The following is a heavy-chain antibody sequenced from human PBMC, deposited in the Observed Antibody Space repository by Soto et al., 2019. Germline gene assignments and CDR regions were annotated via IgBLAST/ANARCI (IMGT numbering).Heavy chain of an antibody. CDR1: GFTFSSYA. CDR2: ISYDGSNK. V-gene: IGHV3-30-3*01. D-gene: IGHD3-22*01. CDR3: ARGYYDSSGYHDAFDI. J-gene: IGHJ3*02. Sequence: GGSLRLSCAAFGFTFSSYAMHWVRQAPGKGLEWVAVISYDGSNKYYADSVKGRFTISRDNSKNTLYLQMNSLRAEDTAVYYCARGYYDSSGYHDAFDIWGQGTMVTVSS.